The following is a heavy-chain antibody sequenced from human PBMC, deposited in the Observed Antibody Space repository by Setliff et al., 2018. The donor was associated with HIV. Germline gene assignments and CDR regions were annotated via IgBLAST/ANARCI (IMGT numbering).Heavy chain of an antibody. CDR2: IYTSGST. CDR3: AGTTPGYEVSCSGDCPNFDY. D-gene: IGHD2-21*02. Sequence: PSETLSLTCTVSGGSISSYYWSWIRLPPGKGLEWIGYIYTSGSTNYDPSLRSRVTISVDTSKNQFSLNLASVTAAGTAVYYCAGTTPGYEVSCSGDCPNFDYWGQGTLVTVSS. J-gene: IGHJ4*02. CDR1: GGSISSYY. V-gene: IGHV4-4*09.